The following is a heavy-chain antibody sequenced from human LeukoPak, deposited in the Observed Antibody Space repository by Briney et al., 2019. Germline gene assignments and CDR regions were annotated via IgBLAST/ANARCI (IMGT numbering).Heavy chain of an antibody. Sequence: GGSLRLSCAASGFTFSNAWMSWVRQAPGKGLEWVGRIKSKTDGGTTDYAAPVKGRLTISRHDSKNTLYLQMNSLKTEDTAVYYCTTFLTSGIVVVPAALEGVDYWGQGTLVTVSS. D-gene: IGHD2-2*01. J-gene: IGHJ4*02. CDR3: TTFLTSGIVVVPAALEGVDY. CDR2: IKSKTDGGTT. V-gene: IGHV3-15*01. CDR1: GFTFSNAW.